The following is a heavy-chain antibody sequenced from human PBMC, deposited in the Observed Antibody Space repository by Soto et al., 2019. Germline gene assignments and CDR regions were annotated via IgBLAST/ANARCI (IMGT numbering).Heavy chain of an antibody. V-gene: IGHV4-39*01. CDR3: ARHKAGCYSDS. D-gene: IGHD6-25*01. Sequence: SATLSLTCTVSRGSLSSGTNYWAWIRQPPGNGLEWIANIYYSGSTFYNPSLKSRVTISLDTSKNQFSLKLRSVTAADTAVYYWARHKAGCYSDSWGQGTLVNVSS. CDR2: IYYSGST. J-gene: IGHJ4*02. CDR1: RGSLSSGTNY.